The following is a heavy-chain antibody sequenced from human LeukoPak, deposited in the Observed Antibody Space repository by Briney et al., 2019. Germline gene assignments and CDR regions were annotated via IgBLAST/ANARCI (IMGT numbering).Heavy chain of an antibody. D-gene: IGHD3-22*01. Sequence: GGSLRLSCAASGFTFSSYSMNWVRQAPGKGLEWVSYISSSSSTIYYADSVKGRFTISRDNAKNSLYLQMNSLRAEDTAVYYCARDFKRPFRRDSSGIFDYWGQGTLVTVSS. CDR2: ISSSSSTI. V-gene: IGHV3-48*01. CDR3: ARDFKRPFRRDSSGIFDY. CDR1: GFTFSSYS. J-gene: IGHJ4*02.